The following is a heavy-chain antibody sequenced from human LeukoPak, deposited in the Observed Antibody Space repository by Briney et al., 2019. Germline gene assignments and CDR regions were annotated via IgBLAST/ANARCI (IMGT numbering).Heavy chain of an antibody. D-gene: IGHD6-13*01. Sequence: EASVKVSCKASGYTFTGYYMHWVRQAPGQGLEWMGWIEPNSGDTNYPEKFQGRITMTRDTSITTAYMELSSLRSEDTAVYYRARERRRAAAQRFDYWGQGTLVTVSS. CDR1: GYTFTGYY. CDR2: IEPNSGDT. CDR3: ARERRRAAAQRFDY. V-gene: IGHV1-2*02. J-gene: IGHJ4*02.